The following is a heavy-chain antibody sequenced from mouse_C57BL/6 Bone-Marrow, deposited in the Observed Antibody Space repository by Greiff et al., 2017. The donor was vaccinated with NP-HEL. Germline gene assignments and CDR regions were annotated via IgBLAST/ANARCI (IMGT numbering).Heavy chain of an antibody. CDR1: GFSLTSYG. Sequence: VKLVESGPGLVQPSQSLSITCTASGFSLTSYGVHWVRQSPGKGLEWLGVIWRGGSTDYYAAFIPRLSITKDNSKDQVFFKMNSLQADDTAIYYCAKSPFYYDYFAWFAYWGQGTLVTVST. D-gene: IGHD2-4*01. J-gene: IGHJ3*01. CDR3: AKSPFYYDYFAWFAY. V-gene: IGHV2-5*01. CDR2: IWRGGST.